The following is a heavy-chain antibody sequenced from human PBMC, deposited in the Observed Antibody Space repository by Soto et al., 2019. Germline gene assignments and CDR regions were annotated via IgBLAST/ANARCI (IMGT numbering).Heavy chain of an antibody. Sequence: QVQLVQSGAEVKKPGSSVKVSCKASGGTFSSYAISWVRQAPGQGLEWMGGIIPIFGTANYAQKFQGRVTITADKSTSTAYMELSRLRSEDTAVYYCARVVVVAARGYGWFDPWGQGTLVTVSS. CDR1: GGTFSSYA. D-gene: IGHD2-15*01. CDR3: ARVVVVAARGYGWFDP. J-gene: IGHJ5*02. CDR2: IIPIFGTA. V-gene: IGHV1-69*06.